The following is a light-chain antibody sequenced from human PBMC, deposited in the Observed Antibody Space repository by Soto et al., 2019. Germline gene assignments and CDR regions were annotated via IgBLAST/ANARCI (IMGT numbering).Light chain of an antibody. J-gene: IGKJ3*01. Sequence: EIVLTQSPATLSLSPGERATLSCRASQSVSSSYLAWYQQKPGQAPRLLIYGASSRATGIPDRFSGRGSGTDFTLTTSRLQPEDFAVYYCQQYDSSSLFTFGPGTKVDIK. V-gene: IGKV3-20*01. CDR1: QSVSSSY. CDR3: QQYDSSSLFT. CDR2: GAS.